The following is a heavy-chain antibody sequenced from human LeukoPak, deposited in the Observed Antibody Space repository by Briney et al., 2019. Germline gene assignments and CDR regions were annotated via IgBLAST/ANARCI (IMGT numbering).Heavy chain of an antibody. V-gene: IGHV3-48*02. CDR1: GFTFSSNS. CDR2: IRTTAEGAKYA. CDR3: ATDQRYAFDY. J-gene: IGHJ4*02. D-gene: IGHD3-9*01. Sequence: PGGSLRLSCAASGFTFSSNSMTWVRQAPGKGLEWISNIRTTAEGAKYAYYADSVKGRVTISRDDGKNTLYLHMNSLRDDDTAVYYCATDQRYAFDYWGQGILVTVSS.